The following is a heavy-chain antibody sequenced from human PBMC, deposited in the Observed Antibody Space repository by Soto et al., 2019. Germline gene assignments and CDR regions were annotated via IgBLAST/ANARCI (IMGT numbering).Heavy chain of an antibody. D-gene: IGHD6-13*01. CDR1: GGSFSGYY. J-gene: IGHJ5*02. CDR2: INHSGST. V-gene: IGHV4-34*01. Sequence: QVQLQQWGAGLLKPSETLSLTCAVYGGSFSGYYWSWIRQPPGKGLEWIGEINHSGSTNYNPSLKSRVTISVDTSKNQFSLKLSSVTAADTAVYYCARHFRNLRVAAAGEEETRWFDPWGQGTLVTVSS. CDR3: ARHFRNLRVAAAGEEETRWFDP.